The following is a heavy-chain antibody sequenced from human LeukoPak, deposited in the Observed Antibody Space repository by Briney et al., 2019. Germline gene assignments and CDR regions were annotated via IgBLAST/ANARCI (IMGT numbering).Heavy chain of an antibody. CDR3: ARSEAELITMVRGVYSEYYYYYYMDV. CDR1: GFTFNSYA. D-gene: IGHD3-10*01. CDR2: ISGSGGST. J-gene: IGHJ6*03. Sequence: PGGSLRLSCAASGFTFNSYAMSWVRQAPGKGLEWVSAISGSGGSTYYADSVKGRFTISRDNSKNTLYLQMNSLRAEDAAVYYCARSEAELITMVRGVYSEYYYYYYMDVWGKGTTVTVSS. V-gene: IGHV3-23*01.